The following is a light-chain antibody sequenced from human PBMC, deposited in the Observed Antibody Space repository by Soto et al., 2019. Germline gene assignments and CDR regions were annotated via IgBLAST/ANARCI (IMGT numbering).Light chain of an antibody. J-gene: IGLJ1*01. V-gene: IGLV2-14*01. CDR1: SSDVGAYNY. Sequence: QSALTQPASVSGSPGQSITISCTGTSSDVGAYNYVSWYQQHPDKAPKLIIFEVSNRPSGVSNRFSGSKSDNTASLTISGLQAEDEADYYCSSHTRSSPIFVFGTGTKLTVL. CDR3: SSHTRSSPIFV. CDR2: EVS.